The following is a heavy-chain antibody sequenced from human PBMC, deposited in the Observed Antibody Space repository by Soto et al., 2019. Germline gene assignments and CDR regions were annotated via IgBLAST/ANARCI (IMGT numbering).Heavy chain of an antibody. V-gene: IGHV1-3*01. CDR2: INAGNGNT. Sequence: ASVKVSCKASGYTFTSYVMHWVRQAPGQRLEWMGWINAGNGNTKYSQKFQGRVTITRDTSASTAYMELSSLRSEDTAVYYCARDRSWVYYYYGMDVWGQGTTVTV. J-gene: IGHJ6*02. D-gene: IGHD7-27*01. CDR1: GYTFTSYV. CDR3: ARDRSWVYYYYGMDV.